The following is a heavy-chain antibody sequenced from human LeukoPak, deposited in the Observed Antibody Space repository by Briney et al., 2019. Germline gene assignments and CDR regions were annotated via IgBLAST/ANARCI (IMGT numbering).Heavy chain of an antibody. Sequence: AGGSLRLSCAASGFTVSSNYMSWVRQAPGKGLEWVSYISSSSSTIYYADSVKGRFTISRDNAKNSLYLQMNSLRDEDTAVYYCARDSYGSGNYYSPTDYWGQGTLVTVSS. D-gene: IGHD3-10*01. J-gene: IGHJ4*02. CDR3: ARDSYGSGNYYSPTDY. CDR2: ISSSSSTI. V-gene: IGHV3-48*02. CDR1: GFTVSSNY.